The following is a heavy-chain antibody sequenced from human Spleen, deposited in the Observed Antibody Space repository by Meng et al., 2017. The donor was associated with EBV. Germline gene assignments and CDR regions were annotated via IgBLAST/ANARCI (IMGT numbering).Heavy chain of an antibody. CDR2: ISPYNGNT. V-gene: IGHV1-18*01. Sequence: QVQMVQSGAEVKKPGASVKVSCKASGYIFKNYGISWVRPAPGQGLEWMGWISPYNGNTNSAQKFQGRVIMTTDTSRSTAYMELRSLTSDDTAVYYCARDRPIVRDIIINDYWGQGTLVTVSS. J-gene: IGHJ4*02. D-gene: IGHD3-10*01. CDR3: ARDRPIVRDIIINDY. CDR1: GYIFKNYG.